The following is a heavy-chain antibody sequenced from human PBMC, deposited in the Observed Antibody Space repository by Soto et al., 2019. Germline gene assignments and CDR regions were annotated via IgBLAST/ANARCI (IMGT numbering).Heavy chain of an antibody. D-gene: IGHD6-13*01. CDR2: ISYDGSNK. Sequence: ESVGGVVQPGRSLRLSCAASGFTFSSYGMHWVRQAPGKGLEWVAVISYDGSNKYYADSVKGRFTISRDNSKNTLYLQMNSLRAEDTAVYYCAKGSIAAARGYYYYYMDVWGKGTTVTVSS. CDR3: AKGSIAAARGYYYYYMDV. CDR1: GFTFSSYG. V-gene: IGHV3-30*18. J-gene: IGHJ6*03.